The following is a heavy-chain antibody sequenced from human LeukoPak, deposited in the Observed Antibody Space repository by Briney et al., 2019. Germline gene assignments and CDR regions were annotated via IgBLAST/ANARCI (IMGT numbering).Heavy chain of an antibody. Sequence: GGSLRLSCSASGFTFTDYYMSWIRQAPGKGLEWVSYISPSGTVIYYGDSVKGRFTISRDNFKNTLYLQMNSLRAEDAAVYFCAKDEGYYCIGYWGQGTLVTVSS. V-gene: IGHV3-11*04. CDR2: ISPSGTVI. CDR1: GFTFTDYY. D-gene: IGHD5-12*01. J-gene: IGHJ4*02. CDR3: AKDEGYYCIGY.